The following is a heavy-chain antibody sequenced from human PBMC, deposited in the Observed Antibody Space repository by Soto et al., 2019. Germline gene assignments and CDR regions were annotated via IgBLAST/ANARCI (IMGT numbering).Heavy chain of an antibody. J-gene: IGHJ1*01. CDR1: GFTLDDYA. CDR3: AKEEGIHWYRGHFRR. D-gene: IGHD6-13*01. V-gene: IGHV3-9*01. CDR2: INWNSGSI. Sequence: YLRDSWTASGFTLDDYAMHWVRQVPGKGLEWVSGINWNSGSIGYAYSVKGRFAISRDNAKNSLHLQMNSLRAEDPAFYYCAKEEGIHWYRGHFRRWGQGT.